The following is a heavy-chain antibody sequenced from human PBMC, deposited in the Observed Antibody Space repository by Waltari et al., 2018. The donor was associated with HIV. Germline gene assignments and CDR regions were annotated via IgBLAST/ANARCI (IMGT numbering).Heavy chain of an antibody. CDR1: GGSISSSSYY. D-gene: IGHD2-2*01. CDR3: ERDLYCSSTSCYQIFDD. CDR2: IYYSGRP. J-gene: IGHJ4*02. Sequence: QLQLQESGPGVVKSSETLSLTCTVSGGSISSSSYYWGWIRQPAGKGLGWGGSIYYSGRPANNPSLRSGVTMSIDTSTTKFPLELSSVTAADTAVDYCERDLYCSSTSCYQIFDDWGQGTLVTVSS. V-gene: IGHV4-39*02.